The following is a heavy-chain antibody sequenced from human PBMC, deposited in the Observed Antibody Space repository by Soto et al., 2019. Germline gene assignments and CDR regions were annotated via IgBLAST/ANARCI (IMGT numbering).Heavy chain of an antibody. V-gene: IGHV1-8*01. CDR1: GYTFTSYD. CDR3: ARGRHSSSALDY. Sequence: ASVKVSCKASGYTFTSYDINWVRQATGQGLEWMGWMNPNSGNTGYAQKFQGRVTMTRNTSISTAYMELSSLRSEDTAVYYCARGRHSSSALDYWGQGTLVTVSS. J-gene: IGHJ4*02. CDR2: MNPNSGNT. D-gene: IGHD6-6*01.